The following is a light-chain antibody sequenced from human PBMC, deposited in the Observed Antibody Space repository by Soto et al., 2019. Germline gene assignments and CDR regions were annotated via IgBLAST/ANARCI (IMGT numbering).Light chain of an antibody. V-gene: IGKV1-5*03. CDR3: QQYNAYPYT. J-gene: IGKJ2*01. Sequence: DIQMTQSPSSLSASVGDRVTITCRASQTISIWLAWYQQRPGKAPKLLMYLASNLESGVPSRFSGNGSGTAFTLTISSLQPDDFATYYCQQYNAYPYTFGQGTKLEI. CDR1: QTISIW. CDR2: LAS.